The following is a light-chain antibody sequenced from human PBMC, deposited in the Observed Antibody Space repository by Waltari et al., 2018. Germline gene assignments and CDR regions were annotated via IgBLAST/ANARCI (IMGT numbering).Light chain of an antibody. V-gene: IGLV1-40*01. Sequence: QSVLTQPPSVSGAPGQRVTISCTGSSSNIAAGYAVHWYQQLPGTAPKLLIYGNPNRPSGVPDRFSGSKSGTSASLAITGLQAEDEADYYCQCYDSSLSGSVFGGGTKLTVL. J-gene: IGLJ3*02. CDR1: SSNIAAGYA. CDR3: QCYDSSLSGSV. CDR2: GNP.